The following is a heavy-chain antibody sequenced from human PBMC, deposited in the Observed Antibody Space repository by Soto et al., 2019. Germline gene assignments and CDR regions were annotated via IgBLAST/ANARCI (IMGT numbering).Heavy chain of an antibody. CDR3: ARAPDVGSYGHGSFDP. CDR1: GGSISSGDYY. D-gene: IGHD5-18*01. J-gene: IGHJ5*02. Sequence: SETLSLTCTVSGGSISSGDYYWSWIRKPPGKGLEWIGYIYYSGSTYYNPSLKSRVTISVDTSKNQFSLKLSSVTAADTAVYYCARAPDVGSYGHGSFDPWGQGTLVTVSS. V-gene: IGHV4-30-4*01. CDR2: IYYSGST.